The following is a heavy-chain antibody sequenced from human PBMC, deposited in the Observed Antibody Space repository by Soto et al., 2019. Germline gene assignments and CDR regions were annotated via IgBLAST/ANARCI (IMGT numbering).Heavy chain of an antibody. D-gene: IGHD6-13*01. J-gene: IGHJ5*02. V-gene: IGHV3-23*01. Sequence: PGGSLRLSCAASGFTFSSYAMSWVRQAPGKGLEWVSAISGSGGSTYYADSVKGRFTISRDNSKNTLYLQMNSLRAEDTAVYYCAKEGYSAAPRRYNWFHPWGQGTLVTVSS. CDR1: GFTFSSYA. CDR2: ISGSGGST. CDR3: AKEGYSAAPRRYNWFHP.